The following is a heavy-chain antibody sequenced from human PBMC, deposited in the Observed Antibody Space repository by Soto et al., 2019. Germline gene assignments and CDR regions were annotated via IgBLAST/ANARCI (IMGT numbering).Heavy chain of an antibody. Sequence: QVQLVQSGAEVKKPGSSVKVSCKDSGGTFSSYTISWVRQAPGQGLEWMGRIIPILGIANYAQKFQGRVTITADKSTSTAYMELSSLRSEDTAVYYCARGRIVVVVAGTDWFDPWGQGTLVTVSS. D-gene: IGHD2-15*01. CDR2: IIPILGIA. CDR3: ARGRIVVVVAGTDWFDP. V-gene: IGHV1-69*02. CDR1: GGTFSSYT. J-gene: IGHJ5*02.